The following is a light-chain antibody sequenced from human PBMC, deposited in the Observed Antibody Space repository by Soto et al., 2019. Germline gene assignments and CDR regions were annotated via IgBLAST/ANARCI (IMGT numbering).Light chain of an antibody. V-gene: IGKV1-39*01. J-gene: IGKJ2*01. Sequence: DIRMTQSPTSLSASVGDSVTISCRASQTISFYLSWYQQKPGKAPKLLIYSASAVQSGVPPRFSGSGSGTDFTLAISGLQPEDSAVYYCQQCFSSPLTFGQGTKVEIK. CDR1: QTISFY. CDR2: SAS. CDR3: QQCFSSPLT.